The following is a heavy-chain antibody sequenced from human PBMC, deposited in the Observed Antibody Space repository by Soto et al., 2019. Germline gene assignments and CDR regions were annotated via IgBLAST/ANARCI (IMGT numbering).Heavy chain of an antibody. D-gene: IGHD3-10*01. CDR2: MSYSGST. J-gene: IGHJ6*02. V-gene: IGHV4-59*01. Sequence: SETQSLTCTVSGGSISRYYWSWIRQPRGKGLEWIAYMSYSGSTKYNPSLKSRVTISVDTAKNQCSLKLSSVTAADRAVYYCARDTGSGSYYSCGMDVWGQGTTVTGSS. CDR3: ARDTGSGSYYSCGMDV. CDR1: GGSISRYY.